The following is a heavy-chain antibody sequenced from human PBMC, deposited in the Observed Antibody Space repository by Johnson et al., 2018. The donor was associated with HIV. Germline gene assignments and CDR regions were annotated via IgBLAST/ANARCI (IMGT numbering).Heavy chain of an antibody. Sequence: QEQLVESGGGVVQPGRSLIISCAVSQFTFSHYTMHWVRLAPGKGLQWVAVISYNSGKKYYADSVRGRFTISRDISKNTVYLQMDSLRPDDTALYYCARGRKDIEEADGLDNDAFDLWGQGTLVTVSS. CDR3: ARGRKDIEEADGLDNDAFDL. V-gene: IGHV3-30*04. CDR1: QFTFSHYT. CDR2: ISYNSGKK. J-gene: IGHJ3*01. D-gene: IGHD2-15*01.